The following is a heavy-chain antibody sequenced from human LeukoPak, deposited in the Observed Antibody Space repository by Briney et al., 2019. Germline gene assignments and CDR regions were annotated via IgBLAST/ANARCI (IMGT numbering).Heavy chain of an antibody. J-gene: IGHJ4*02. CDR1: GGTFSSYA. CDR3: ARLYYHDNSGYPFGVFDY. D-gene: IGHD3-22*01. CDR2: IIPIFGTA. V-gene: IGHV1-69*05. Sequence: ASVKVSCKASGGTFSSYAISWVRQAPGQGLEWMGGIIPIFGTANYAQKFQGRVTITTDESTSTAYMELSSLRSEDTAVYYCARLYYHDNSGYPFGVFDYWGQGTLVTVSS.